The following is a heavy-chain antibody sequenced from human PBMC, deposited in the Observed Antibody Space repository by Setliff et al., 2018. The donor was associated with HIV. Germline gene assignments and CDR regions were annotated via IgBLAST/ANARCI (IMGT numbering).Heavy chain of an antibody. CDR2: IYYTGDT. CDR1: GGSINSGEYY. V-gene: IGHV4-31*03. CDR3: AREIQFSATTYYYYYMDD. Sequence: SETLSLTCTVSGGSINSGEYYWSWSRQHPGKGLEWIGYIYYTGDTYYNPPLKSRVTMSIDTSKNQFSLKVTSVTAADTAVYYCAREIQFSATTYYYYYMDDWGRGTTVTVSS. J-gene: IGHJ6*03. D-gene: IGHD5-18*01.